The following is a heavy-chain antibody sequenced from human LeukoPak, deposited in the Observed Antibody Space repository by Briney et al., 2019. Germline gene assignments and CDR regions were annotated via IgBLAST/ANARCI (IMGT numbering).Heavy chain of an antibody. CDR2: INHSGST. V-gene: IGHV4-34*01. CDR3: ARGHWQWLAVGPFDY. Sequence: SETLSLTXAVYGGSFSGYYWSWIRQPPGKGLEWIGEINHSGSTNYNPSLKSRVTISVDTSKNQFSLKLSSVTAADTAVYYCARGHWQWLAVGPFDYWGQGTLVTVSS. CDR1: GGSFSGYY. D-gene: IGHD6-19*01. J-gene: IGHJ4*02.